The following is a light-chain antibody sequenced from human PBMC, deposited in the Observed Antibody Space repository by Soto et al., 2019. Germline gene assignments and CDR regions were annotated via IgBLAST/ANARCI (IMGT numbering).Light chain of an antibody. CDR2: DVS. CDR3: SSYTTSNTRQIV. J-gene: IGLJ1*01. Sequence: QSALTQPASVSGSPGQSITISCTGTSSDVGGYNYVSWYQQHPGKAPKFMIYDVSNRPSGVSNRFSGSKSGNTASLTISGLQAEVEADSYCSSYTTSNTRQIVFGTGTKVTVL. V-gene: IGLV2-14*01. CDR1: SSDVGGYNY.